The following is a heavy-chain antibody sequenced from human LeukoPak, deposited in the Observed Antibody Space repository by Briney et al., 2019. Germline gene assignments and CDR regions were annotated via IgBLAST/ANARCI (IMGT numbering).Heavy chain of an antibody. CDR2: ISSSGSTI. Sequence: QPGRSLRLACAASGFTFSSYEMNWVRQAPGKGLEWVSYISSSGSTIYYADSLKGRFTISRDNAKNSLYLQMNSLRAEDTALYYCARDASDYWFFDLWGRGTLVTVSS. V-gene: IGHV3-48*03. CDR3: ARDASDYWFFDL. J-gene: IGHJ2*01. D-gene: IGHD3-3*01. CDR1: GFTFSSYE.